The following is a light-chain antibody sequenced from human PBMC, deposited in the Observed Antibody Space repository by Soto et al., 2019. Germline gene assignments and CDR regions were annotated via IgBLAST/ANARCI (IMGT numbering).Light chain of an antibody. CDR3: HQYNHWLTWT. CDR1: QSVSSK. V-gene: IGKV3-15*01. CDR2: SAS. Sequence: EIVITQSPSTLSLSPSQRSTLSCRASQSVSSKLAWYQQRPGQAPRLLIYSASTRATGIPARFSGSGSGTEFTLTISSLQSEDFAVYYCHQYNHWLTWTFGQGTKVDIK. J-gene: IGKJ1*01.